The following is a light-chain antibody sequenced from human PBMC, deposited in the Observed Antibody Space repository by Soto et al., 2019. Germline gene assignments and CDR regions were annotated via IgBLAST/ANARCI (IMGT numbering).Light chain of an antibody. CDR1: SSDVGGYNY. V-gene: IGLV2-14*03. Sequence: QSVLTQPASVSGSPGQSITISCTGTSSDVGGYNYVSWYQQHPGKAPKLMISDVSRRPSGVSDRFSGSKSGNTASLTISGLQAEDEADYYCRSYTSTGGLGLFGTGPKVTVL. J-gene: IGLJ1*01. CDR2: DVS. CDR3: RSYTSTGGLGL.